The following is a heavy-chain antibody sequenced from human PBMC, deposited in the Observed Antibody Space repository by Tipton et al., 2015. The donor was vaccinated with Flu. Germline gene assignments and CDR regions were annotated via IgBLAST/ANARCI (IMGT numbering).Heavy chain of an antibody. Sequence: TLSLTCTVSGGSLSTSTDYGGWIRQSPGKGLEYIASIYDSGTTYYNPSLKSRVTISIDTSRNQFSLRLSSVTAADTAVYYCARWTSALEAFDIWGRRTMVTVSS. V-gene: IGHV4-39*01. D-gene: IGHD3-3*01. CDR2: IYDSGTT. CDR3: ARWTSALEAFDI. J-gene: IGHJ3*02. CDR1: GGSLSTSTDY.